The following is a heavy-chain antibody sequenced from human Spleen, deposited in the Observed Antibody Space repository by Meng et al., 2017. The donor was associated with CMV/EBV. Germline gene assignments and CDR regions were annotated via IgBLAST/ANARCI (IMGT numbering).Heavy chain of an antibody. J-gene: IGHJ4*02. V-gene: IGHV4-61*01. CDR1: GASVDSGTYY. Sequence: SETLSLTCTVSGASVDSGTYYWNWIRQPPGKGLEWIGYIYHSGGSNYNPSLKSRVTISVDMSKNQFSLKLSSETAADTAVYYCARAPIESGHGIDYWGQGTLVTVSS. D-gene: IGHD1-14*01. CDR3: ARAPIESGHGIDY. CDR2: IYHSGGS.